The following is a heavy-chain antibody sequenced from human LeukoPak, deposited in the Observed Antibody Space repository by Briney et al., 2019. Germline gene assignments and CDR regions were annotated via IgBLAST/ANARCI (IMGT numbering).Heavy chain of an antibody. V-gene: IGHV4-34*01. D-gene: IGHD3-22*01. CDR2: INQSGST. CDR3: ASVYDSSGYYPF. CDR1: GGSFSGYY. Sequence: SETLSLTCAVYGGSFSGYYWSWIRQPPGKGLEWIGEINQSGSTNYNPSLKSRVTISADTSKNQFSLKLSSVTAADTAVYYCASVYDSSGYYPFWGQGTLVTVSS. J-gene: IGHJ4*02.